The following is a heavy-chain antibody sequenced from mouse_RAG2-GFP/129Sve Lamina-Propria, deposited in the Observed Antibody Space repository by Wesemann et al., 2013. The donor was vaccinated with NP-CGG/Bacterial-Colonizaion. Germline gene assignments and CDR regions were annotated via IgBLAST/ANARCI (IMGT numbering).Heavy chain of an antibody. CDR2: IDPETGGT. Sequence: YGAELVRPGASVTLSCKASGYTFTDYEMHWVKQTPVHGLEWIGAIDPETGGTAYNQKFKGKAILTADKSSSTAYMELRSLTSEDSAVYYCTRDYGSSYGYFDVWGTGTTVTVSS. CDR3: TRDYGSSYGYFDV. CDR1: GYTFTDYE. D-gene: IGHD1-1*01. V-gene: IGHV1-15*01. J-gene: IGHJ1*03.